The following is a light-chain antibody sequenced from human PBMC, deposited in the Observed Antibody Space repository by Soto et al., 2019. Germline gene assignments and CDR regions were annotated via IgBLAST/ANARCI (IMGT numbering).Light chain of an antibody. V-gene: IGKV3-11*01. CDR2: DAS. CDR3: QQRSNWPYT. Sequence: EIVLTQSPATLSLSPGERATLSCRASQSVSSYLAWYQQKPGQAPRLLIYDASNRATAIAARFSGSGSGTDFSLTICSLEPEDFAVYYCQQRSNWPYTFGQGTKLEIK. J-gene: IGKJ2*01. CDR1: QSVSSY.